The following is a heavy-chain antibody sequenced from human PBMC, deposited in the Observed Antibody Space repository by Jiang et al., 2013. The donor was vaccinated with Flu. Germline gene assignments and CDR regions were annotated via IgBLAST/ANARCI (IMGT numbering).Heavy chain of an antibody. CDR2: ISAYNGNT. V-gene: IGHV1-18*01. J-gene: IGHJ4*02. CDR3: ARDPYYYDSSGYYSVGLDY. Sequence: SGAEVKKPGASVKVSCKASGYTFTSYGISWVRQAPGQGLEWMGWISAYNGNTNYAQKLQGRVTMTTDTSTSTAYMELRSLRSDDTAVYYCARDPYYYDSSGYYSVGLDYWGQGTLVTVSS. D-gene: IGHD3-22*01. CDR1: GYTFTSYG.